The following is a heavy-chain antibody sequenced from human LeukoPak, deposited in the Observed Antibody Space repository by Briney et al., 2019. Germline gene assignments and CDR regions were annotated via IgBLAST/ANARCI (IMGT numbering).Heavy chain of an antibody. D-gene: IGHD3-9*01. CDR3: AREEGNAGYYDY. Sequence: SETLSLTCTVSGGSISSGGYYWSWIRQHPGKGLEWIGYTYYSGSTYYNPSLKSRVTISVDTSKNQFSLKLSSVTAADMAVYYCAREEGNAGYYDYWGQGTLVTVSS. CDR1: GGSISSGGYY. V-gene: IGHV4-31*03. J-gene: IGHJ4*02. CDR2: TYYSGST.